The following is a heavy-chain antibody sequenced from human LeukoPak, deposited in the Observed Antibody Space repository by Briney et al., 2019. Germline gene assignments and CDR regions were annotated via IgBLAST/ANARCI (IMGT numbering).Heavy chain of an antibody. J-gene: IGHJ4*02. CDR3: ASECYDSSGYYKFFDY. V-gene: IGHV1-69*04. Sequence: SVKVSCKASGGTFSSYASSWVRQAPGQGREWMGRIIPILGIANYAQKCQGRVTITADKSTSTAYMELSSLRSEDTAVYCCASECYDSSGYYKFFDYWGQGTLVTVSS. CDR2: IIPILGIA. D-gene: IGHD3-22*01. CDR1: GGTFSSYA.